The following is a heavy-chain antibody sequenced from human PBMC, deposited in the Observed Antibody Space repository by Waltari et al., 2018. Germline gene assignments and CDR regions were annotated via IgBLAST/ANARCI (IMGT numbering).Heavy chain of an antibody. V-gene: IGHV1-8*01. CDR3: ARGSYSLLWFGELDYFDY. J-gene: IGHJ4*02. D-gene: IGHD3-10*01. CDR2: MNPNSGNT. Sequence: QVQLVQSGAEVKKPGASVKVSCKASGYTFTSYDINWVRQATGQGLEWMGWMNPNSGNTGYAQKFQGRVTMTRNTSISTAYMELSSLRSEDTAVYYCARGSYSLLWFGELDYFDYWGQGTLVTVSS. CDR1: GYTFTSYD.